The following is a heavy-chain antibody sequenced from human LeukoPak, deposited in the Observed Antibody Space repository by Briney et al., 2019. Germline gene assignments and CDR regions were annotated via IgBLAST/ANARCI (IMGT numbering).Heavy chain of an antibody. D-gene: IGHD1-1*01. J-gene: IGHJ6*02. Sequence: QPGRSLRLSCAASGFTFSSYGMHWVRQAPGKGLEWVAVISYDGSNKYYADSVKGRLTISRDNSKNTLYLQMNSLRAEDTAVYYCAKDRSRRTSGYGMDVWGQGTTVTVSS. V-gene: IGHV3-30*18. CDR1: GFTFSSYG. CDR3: AKDRSRRTSGYGMDV. CDR2: ISYDGSNK.